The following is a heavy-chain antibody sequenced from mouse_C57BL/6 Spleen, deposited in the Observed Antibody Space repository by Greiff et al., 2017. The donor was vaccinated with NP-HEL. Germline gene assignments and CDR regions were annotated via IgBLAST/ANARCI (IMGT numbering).Heavy chain of an antibody. J-gene: IGHJ4*01. CDR2: IDPSDSYT. CDR3: ARKGYDAMDY. V-gene: IGHV1-69*01. CDR1: GYTFTSYW. Sequence: QVQLQQPGAELVMPGASVKLSCTASGYTFTSYWMHWVKQRPGQGLEWIGEIDPSDSYTNYNQKFKGKSTLTVDKSSSTAYMQLSSLTSEDSAVYYCARKGYDAMDYWGQGTSVTVSS.